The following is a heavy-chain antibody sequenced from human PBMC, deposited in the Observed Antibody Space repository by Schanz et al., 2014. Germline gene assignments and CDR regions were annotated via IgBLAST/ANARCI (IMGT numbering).Heavy chain of an antibody. D-gene: IGHD3-10*01. CDR2: LGGSTGGI. CDR3: AKSLGGAGLTLYFDH. Sequence: EVQLVESGGGLVEPGGSLRLSCEASGFTFSTSAMSSVRQAPCKGLEWVSSLGGSTGGIYYADSVRGRFTISRDNFKNRLYLQMNSLRLEDTAIYYCAKSLGGAGLTLYFDHWGQGSLVTVSS. J-gene: IGHJ4*02. V-gene: IGHV3-23*04. CDR1: GFTFSTSA.